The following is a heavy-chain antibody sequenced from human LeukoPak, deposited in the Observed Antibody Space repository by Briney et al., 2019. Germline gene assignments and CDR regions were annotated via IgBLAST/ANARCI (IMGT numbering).Heavy chain of an antibody. Sequence: PSETLSVTCTVSGGSISSYYWSWIRQPAGKGLEWIGRIYTSGSTNYNPSLKSRVTISVDKSKNQFSLKLSSVTAADTAVYYCASGPRVGYDFWSRTPSYYYYYMDVWGKGTTVAVSS. J-gene: IGHJ6*03. V-gene: IGHV4-4*07. CDR1: GGSISSYY. CDR2: IYTSGST. CDR3: ASGPRVGYDFWSRTPSYYYYYMDV. D-gene: IGHD3-3*01.